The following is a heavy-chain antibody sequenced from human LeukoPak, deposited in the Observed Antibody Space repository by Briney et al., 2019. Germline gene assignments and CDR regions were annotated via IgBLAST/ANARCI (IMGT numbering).Heavy chain of an antibody. J-gene: IGHJ4*02. CDR3: ATDPPSY. V-gene: IGHV3-15*01. CDR2: IKDKAYGGTT. Sequence: GGSLRLSCAASGFTFNNAWMSWVRQAPGKGLEWIGRIKDKAYGGTTDYAEPVKGRFTISRDDSKNTLYLQMNSLKTEDTAVYYCATDPPSYWGQGTLVTVSS. CDR1: GFTFNNAW.